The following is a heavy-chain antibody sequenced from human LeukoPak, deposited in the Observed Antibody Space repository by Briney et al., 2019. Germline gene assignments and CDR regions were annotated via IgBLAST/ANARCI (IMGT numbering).Heavy chain of an antibody. J-gene: IGHJ4*02. D-gene: IGHD3-22*01. Sequence: SGTLSLTCAVSGGSISSSNWWSWVRQPPGKGLEWIGEINHSGSTNYNPSLKSRVTISVDTSKNQFSLKLSSVTAADTAVYYCASLKTYYYDSSGYYYKDYWGQGTLVTVSS. V-gene: IGHV4-4*02. CDR3: ASLKTYYYDSSGYYYKDY. CDR2: INHSGST. CDR1: GGSISSSNW.